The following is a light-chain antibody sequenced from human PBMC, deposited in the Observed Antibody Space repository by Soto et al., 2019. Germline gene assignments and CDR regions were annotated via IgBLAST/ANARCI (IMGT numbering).Light chain of an antibody. J-gene: IGKJ1*01. CDR1: QSISSW. Sequence: DIQMTQSPSTLSASVGDRVTITCRAIQSISSWLAWYQQKPGKAPKLLIYVASNLQSGVPSRFSGSGSGTDFTLTISRLEPEDFAMYYCLHHGSSLWTFGQGTKVDIK. CDR2: VAS. CDR3: LHHGSSLWT. V-gene: IGKV1-5*01.